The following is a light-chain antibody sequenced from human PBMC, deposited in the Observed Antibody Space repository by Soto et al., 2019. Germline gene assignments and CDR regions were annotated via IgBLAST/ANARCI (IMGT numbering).Light chain of an antibody. CDR1: AMPNQS. V-gene: IGLV3-25*03. CDR2: QDS. Sequence: SYELTQAPSVSVSPGQTARITCSGDAMPNQSAFWYQQEPGQAPVLVKNQDSERPSGIPERFSGSSSGTTVTLTISGVQAIDEADYYCQSADSTGTFVFETGTKVTVL. J-gene: IGLJ1*01. CDR3: QSADSTGTFV.